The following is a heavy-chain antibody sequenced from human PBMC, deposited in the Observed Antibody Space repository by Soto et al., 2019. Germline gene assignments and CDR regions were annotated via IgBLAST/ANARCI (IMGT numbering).Heavy chain of an antibody. Sequence: SETLSLTCTVSGDSISIDSFYWGWIRQAPGKGREWIGSIHYSGTTYYSPSLESRVTISVDTSKNRFSLKVRSVTAADTAMYYCVSLSDYYYGMDVWGRGTTVNVSS. J-gene: IGHJ6*02. CDR1: GDSISIDSFY. CDR2: IHYSGTT. V-gene: IGHV4-39*01. D-gene: IGHD3-3*01. CDR3: VSLSDYYYGMDV.